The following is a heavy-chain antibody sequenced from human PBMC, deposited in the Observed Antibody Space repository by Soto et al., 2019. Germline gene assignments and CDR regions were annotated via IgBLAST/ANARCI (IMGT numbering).Heavy chain of an antibody. D-gene: IGHD3-16*01. J-gene: IGHJ4*02. CDR1: GFTFSSYA. CDR2: ISGSGGST. V-gene: IGHV3-23*01. CDR3: ANTPVFVWGSFSHFDY. Sequence: GGSLRLSCAASGFTFSSYAMSWVRQAPGKGLEWVSAISGSGGSTYYADSVKGRFTISRDNSKNTLYLQMNSLRAEDTAVYYCANTPVFVWGSFSHFDYWGQGTLVTVSS.